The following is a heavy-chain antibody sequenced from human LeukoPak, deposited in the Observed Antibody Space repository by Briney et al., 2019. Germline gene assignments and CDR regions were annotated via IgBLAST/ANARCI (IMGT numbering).Heavy chain of an antibody. V-gene: IGHV4-59*01. CDR3: ARDSTMGWFDP. CDR1: GGSISSYY. J-gene: IGHJ5*02. D-gene: IGHD3-10*01. Sequence: SETLSLTCTVSGGSISSYYWSWIRQPPGKGLEWIGCIYYSGSTNYNPSLKSRVTISVDTSKNQFSLKLSSVTAADTAVYYCARDSTMGWFDPWGQGTLVTVSS. CDR2: IYYSGST.